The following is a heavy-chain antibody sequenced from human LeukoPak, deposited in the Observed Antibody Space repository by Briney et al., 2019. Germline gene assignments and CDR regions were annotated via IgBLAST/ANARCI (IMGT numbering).Heavy chain of an antibody. CDR3: ARGGSGYYYNAFDI. V-gene: IGHV1-18*01. CDR2: ISAYNGNT. D-gene: IGHD3-22*01. Sequence: ASVRVSCKASGYTFASYGISWVRQAPGQGLEWMGWISAYNGNTNYAQKLQGRVTMTTDTSTSTAYMELRSLRSDDTAVYYCARGGSGYYYNAFDIWGQGTMVTVSS. J-gene: IGHJ3*02. CDR1: GYTFASYG.